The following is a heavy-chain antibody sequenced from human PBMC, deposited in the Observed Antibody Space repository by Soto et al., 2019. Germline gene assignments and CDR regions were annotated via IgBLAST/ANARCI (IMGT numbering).Heavy chain of an antibody. D-gene: IGHD3-22*01. CDR3: ARLSDYYDSSGYPQYYYYYGMDV. CDR2: IDPSDSYT. J-gene: IGHJ6*02. CDR1: GYSFTSYW. V-gene: IGHV5-10-1*01. Sequence: GESLKISCKGSGYSFTSYWISWVRQMPGKGLEWMGRIDPSDSYTNYSPSFQGHVTISADKSISTAYLQWSSLKASDTAMYYCARLSDYYDSSGYPQYYYYYGMDVWGQGTTVTV.